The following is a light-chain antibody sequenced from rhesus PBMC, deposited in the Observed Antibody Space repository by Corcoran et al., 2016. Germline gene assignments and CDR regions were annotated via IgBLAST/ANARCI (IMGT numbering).Light chain of an antibody. CDR3: QQYSNWLT. J-gene: IGKJ4*01. V-gene: IGKV3-42*03. CDR1: QSVSSS. Sequence: EIVMTQSPATLSLSPGERATLSCRASQSVSSSLAWYQQKPGQAPRPLIFGASSRATGIPDRFRGRGSGTEFTLTISSLEPEDFAVYYCQQYSNWLTFGGGTKVEIK. CDR2: GAS.